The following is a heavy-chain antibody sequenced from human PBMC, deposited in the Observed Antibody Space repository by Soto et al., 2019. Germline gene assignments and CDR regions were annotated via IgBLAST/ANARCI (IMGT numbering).Heavy chain of an antibody. CDR2: TNPILSMS. J-gene: IGHJ4*02. V-gene: IGHV1-69*02. D-gene: IGHD3-10*01. CDR1: GDTFNFYT. CDR3: ATSYGSGSQAFDY. Sequence: QVHLVQSGAELKKPGSSVRVSCKASGDTFNFYTINWVRQAPGLGLEWMGRTNPILSMSNSALKFQGRLSISADKSTSTAYMDLRSLRSDDTAVYYCATSYGSGSQAFDYWDQGALVTVSS.